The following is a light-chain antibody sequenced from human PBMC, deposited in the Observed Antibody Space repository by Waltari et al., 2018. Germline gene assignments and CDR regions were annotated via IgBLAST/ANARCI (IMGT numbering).Light chain of an antibody. Sequence: QSALTQPASVSGSPGQSITISCPGTRSDVGSYNLVSWYQQYPGKAPKLMIYEVSKRPSGVSNRFSGSKSGNTASLTISGLQAEDEADYYCCSYAGSSTPYVFGTGTKVTVL. V-gene: IGLV2-23*02. J-gene: IGLJ1*01. CDR1: RSDVGSYNL. CDR2: EVS. CDR3: CSYAGSSTPYV.